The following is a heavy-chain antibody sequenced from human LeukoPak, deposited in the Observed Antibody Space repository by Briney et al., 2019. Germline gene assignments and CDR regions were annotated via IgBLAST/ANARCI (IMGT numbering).Heavy chain of an antibody. V-gene: IGHV3-30*02. D-gene: IGHD1-7*01. Sequence: GGSLRLSCAASGFTFSSYGMHWVRQAPGKGLEWVAFIRYDGSNKYYADSVKGRFTISRDNSKNTLYLQMNSLRAEDTAVYYCAKDGTTHPPFDYYYYYMDVWGKGTTVTISS. CDR1: GFTFSSYG. CDR3: AKDGTTHPPFDYYYYYMDV. J-gene: IGHJ6*03. CDR2: IRYDGSNK.